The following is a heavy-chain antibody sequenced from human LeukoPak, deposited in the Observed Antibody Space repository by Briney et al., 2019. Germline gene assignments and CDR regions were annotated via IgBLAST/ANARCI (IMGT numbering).Heavy chain of an antibody. CDR1: GYSFTGYY. J-gene: IGHJ4*02. V-gene: IGHV1-2*02. D-gene: IGHD1-26*01. CDR2: INPNSGGT. CDR3: ESPTLSSAMYYAH. Sequence: ASVKVSCNASGYSFTGYYMHWVRQAPAPGLEWMGWINPNSGGTNYAQNFQGRVTMTRDTSISTAYMELSSLRSDDTAVYYCESPTLSSAMYYAHWGQGTLVTVSS.